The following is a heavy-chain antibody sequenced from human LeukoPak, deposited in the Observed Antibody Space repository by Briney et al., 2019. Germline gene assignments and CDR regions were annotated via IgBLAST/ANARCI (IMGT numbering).Heavy chain of an antibody. CDR3: ARVGRPLPRVVPAGMDV. D-gene: IGHD2-2*01. Sequence: TVKVSCKASGGTFSSYAISWVRQAPGQGLEWMGGIIPIFGTANYAQKFQGRVTITADESTSTAYMELSSLRSEDTAVYYCARVGRPLPRVVPAGMDVWGQGTTVTVSS. V-gene: IGHV1-69*13. J-gene: IGHJ6*02. CDR1: GGTFSSYA. CDR2: IIPIFGTA.